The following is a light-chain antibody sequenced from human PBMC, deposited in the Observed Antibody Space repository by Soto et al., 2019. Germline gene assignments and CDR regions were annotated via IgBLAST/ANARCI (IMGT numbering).Light chain of an antibody. CDR2: WAS. J-gene: IGKJ2*01. Sequence: DIVMTQSPDSLAVSLGERATVNCTSRQSILYNSKNKNYLAWYQQKPGQSPKLLIYWASTRESGVPDRFSGSGSGTDFTLTISSLQAEDVAVYYCQQYYRTSYTFGQGTKLEIK. CDR3: QQYYRTSYT. V-gene: IGKV4-1*01. CDR1: QSILYNSKNKNY.